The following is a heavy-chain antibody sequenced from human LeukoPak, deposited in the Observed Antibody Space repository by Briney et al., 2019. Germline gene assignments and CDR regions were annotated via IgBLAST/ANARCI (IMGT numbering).Heavy chain of an antibody. V-gene: IGHV4-59*08. J-gene: IGHJ4*02. CDR3: ARHRDGRVSYFDY. Sequence: SETLSLTCTVSGGSISSYYWSWIRQPPGKGLEWIGYIYYSGSTNYNPSLKSRVTISVDTSKNQFSLELSSVTAADTAVYYCARHRDGRVSYFDYWGQGTLVTVSS. D-gene: IGHD5-24*01. CDR2: IYYSGST. CDR1: GGSISSYY.